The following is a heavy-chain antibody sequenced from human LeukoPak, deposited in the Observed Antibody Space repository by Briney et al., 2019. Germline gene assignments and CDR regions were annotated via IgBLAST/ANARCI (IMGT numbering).Heavy chain of an antibody. Sequence: PSETLSLTCTVSGGSISSSSYYWGWIRQPPGKGLEWIGSIYYSGSTYYNPSLKSRVTISVDTSKNQFSLKLSSVTAADTAVYYCARDVVDHNWFDPWGQGTLVTVSS. J-gene: IGHJ5*02. CDR3: ARDVVDHNWFDP. CDR2: IYYSGST. V-gene: IGHV4-39*07. CDR1: GGSISSSSYY. D-gene: IGHD2-15*01.